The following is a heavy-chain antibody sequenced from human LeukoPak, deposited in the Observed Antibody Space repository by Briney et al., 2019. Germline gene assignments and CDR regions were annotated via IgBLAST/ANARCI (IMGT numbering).Heavy chain of an antibody. D-gene: IGHD4-17*01. V-gene: IGHV3-23*01. CDR2: ITATGGIS. J-gene: IGHJ3*01. CDR1: TFAFSSYA. Sequence: GGSLRLSCAASTFAFSSYAMTWVRQAPGKGLEWVSSITATGGISYADSVKGRFTISRDNSKSTLYLQMNSLRAKDTAVYYCTKDPNGDYVGAFDFWGQGTMVTVS. CDR3: TKDPNGDYVGAFDF.